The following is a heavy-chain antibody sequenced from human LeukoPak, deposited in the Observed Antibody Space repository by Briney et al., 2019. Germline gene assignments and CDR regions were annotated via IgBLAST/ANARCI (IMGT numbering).Heavy chain of an antibody. CDR2: NNPDSGVT. Sequence: VASVKVSCKASGDSFTGSYFHWLRQAPGQGPEWLGWNNPDSGVTEYAQKFQGRVTMTRDTSISTAYMELSRLRSDDTAIYYCAGDQWVNGILTGYIVWGQGTMVTVSS. CDR3: AGDQWVNGILTGYIV. D-gene: IGHD3-9*01. CDR1: GDSFTGSY. V-gene: IGHV1-2*02. J-gene: IGHJ3*01.